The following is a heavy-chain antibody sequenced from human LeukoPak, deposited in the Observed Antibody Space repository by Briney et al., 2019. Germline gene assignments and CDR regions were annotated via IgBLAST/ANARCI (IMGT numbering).Heavy chain of an antibody. CDR1: GGSISSGEYY. CDR3: SRDFDY. CDR2: IYYSGST. Sequence: PSQTLSLTCTVFGGSISSGEYYWSWIRQPPGRGLEWIGFIYYSGSTSYNPSLESRVTISVDTSKNQFSLNLTSVTAADTAVYFCSRDFDYWGQGTLVTVSS. V-gene: IGHV4-30-4*01. J-gene: IGHJ4*02.